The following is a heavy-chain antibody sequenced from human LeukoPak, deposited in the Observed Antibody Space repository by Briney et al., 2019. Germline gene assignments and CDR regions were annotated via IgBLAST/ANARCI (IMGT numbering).Heavy chain of an antibody. CDR2: TYYRSKWSY. CDR3: ARGKSGSFDY. D-gene: IGHD1-26*01. CDR1: GDSVSSTSVA. Sequence: SQTLSITCAISGDSVSSTSVAWNWIRQSPSRGLEWLGRTYYRSKWSYDYALSVKSRLTINPDTSKNQFSLQLNSVTPEDTAVYFCARGKSGSFDYWGQGTLVTVSS. V-gene: IGHV6-1*01. J-gene: IGHJ4*02.